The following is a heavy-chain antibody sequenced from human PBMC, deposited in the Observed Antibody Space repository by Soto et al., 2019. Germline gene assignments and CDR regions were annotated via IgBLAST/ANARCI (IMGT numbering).Heavy chain of an antibody. CDR3: AKDSSYIVVVPAAPDY. Sequence: GGSLRLSCAASGFIFNKYAMSWVRLAPAKGLEWFAAITGGGGDTYHADSVKGRFTISRDNSNNMLYLQMNSLRAEDTAVYYCAKDSSYIVVVPAAPDYWGQGTLVTVSS. CDR1: GFIFNKYA. J-gene: IGHJ4*02. D-gene: IGHD2-2*01. V-gene: IGHV3-23*01. CDR2: ITGGGGDT.